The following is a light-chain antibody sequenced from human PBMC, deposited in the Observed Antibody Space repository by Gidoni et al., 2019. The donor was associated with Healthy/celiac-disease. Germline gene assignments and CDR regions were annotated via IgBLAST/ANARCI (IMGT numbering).Light chain of an antibody. CDR1: QSVSSN. J-gene: IGKJ1*01. V-gene: IGKV3-15*01. Sequence: EIVMTQSPATLSVSPGERATLSCRASQSVSSNLAWYQQKPGQAPRLLIYGASTRATGIPARFGGSGSGKEFTLTISSLQSEDFAVYYCQQYNNWPPAFGQGTKVEIK. CDR3: QQYNNWPPA. CDR2: GAS.